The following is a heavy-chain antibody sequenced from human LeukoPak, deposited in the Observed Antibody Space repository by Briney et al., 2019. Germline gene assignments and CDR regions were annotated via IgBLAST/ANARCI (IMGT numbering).Heavy chain of an antibody. CDR3: TRGPYSSSWYYFDY. Sequence: GGSPILSCTFSGFTFSDYYMIWVRQAPGKGLEGVAYISSIFNMLHYPDSVEGRFTISRNNAKNSLYLQVGSLRGEHTPACYCTRGPYSSSWYYFDYWGKGTPVTVSS. V-gene: IGHV3-11*04. CDR2: ISSIFNML. J-gene: IGHJ4*02. CDR1: GFTFSDYY. D-gene: IGHD6-13*01.